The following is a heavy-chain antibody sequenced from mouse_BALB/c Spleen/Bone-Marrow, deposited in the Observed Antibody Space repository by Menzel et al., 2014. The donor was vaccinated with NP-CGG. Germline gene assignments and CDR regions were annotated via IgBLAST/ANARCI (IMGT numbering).Heavy chain of an antibody. J-gene: IGHJ4*01. V-gene: IGHV1-69*02. CDR3: ARWLLGYAMDY. CDR1: GYTFTSYW. CDR2: IDPSDSYT. Sequence: QVQLKQSGAELVKPGASVKLSCKASGYTFTSYWMHWVKQRPGQGLEWIGEIDPSDSYTNYNQKFKGKATLTVDKSSSTAYMQRSSLTSEDSAVYYCARWLLGYAMDYWGQGTSVTVSS. D-gene: IGHD2-3*01.